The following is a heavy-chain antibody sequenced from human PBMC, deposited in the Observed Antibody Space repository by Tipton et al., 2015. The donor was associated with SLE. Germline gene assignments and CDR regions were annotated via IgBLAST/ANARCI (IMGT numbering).Heavy chain of an antibody. D-gene: IGHD5-18*01. CDR2: IFYSGST. Sequence: TLSLTCTVSGGSISSSSLYWGWIRQPPGKGLEWIGTIFYSGSTYYNPSLKSRVTVSVDRSKNQFSLKLSSVIAADTAVYYCARLHGYSYGLNWFDPWGQGTLISVSS. CDR3: ARLHGYSYGLNWFDP. V-gene: IGHV4-39*07. J-gene: IGHJ5*02. CDR1: GGSISSSSLY.